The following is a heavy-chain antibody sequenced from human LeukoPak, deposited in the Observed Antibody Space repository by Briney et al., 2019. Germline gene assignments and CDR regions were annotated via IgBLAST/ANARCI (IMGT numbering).Heavy chain of an antibody. J-gene: IGHJ4*02. V-gene: IGHV3-53*01. CDR3: ARRAGGYSHPYDY. D-gene: IGHD4-23*01. CDR2: IYSGGST. Sequence: PGGSLRLSCAASGFIFSNYGMSWVRQAPGKGLEWVSLIYSGGSTDYTDSVKGRFTISRDNSKNTLYLQMNSLRAEDTAVYYCARRAGGYSHPYDYWGQGTLVTVSS. CDR1: GFIFSNYG.